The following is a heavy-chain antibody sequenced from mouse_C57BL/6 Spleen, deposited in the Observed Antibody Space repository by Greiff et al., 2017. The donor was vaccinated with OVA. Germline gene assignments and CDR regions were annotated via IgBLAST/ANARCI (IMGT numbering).Heavy chain of an antibody. Sequence: VQLVESGPELVKPGASVKISCKASGYSFTSYYIHWVKQRPGQGLEWIGWIYPGGGNTKYNAKFKGKATLTADTSSSTAYMQLSSLTSEDSAVYYCARGSPYYFDYWDQGTTRTVSS. CDR3: ARGSPYYFDY. D-gene: IGHD1-1*01. CDR2: IYPGGGNT. CDR1: GYSFTSYY. J-gene: IGHJ2*01. V-gene: IGHV1-66*01.